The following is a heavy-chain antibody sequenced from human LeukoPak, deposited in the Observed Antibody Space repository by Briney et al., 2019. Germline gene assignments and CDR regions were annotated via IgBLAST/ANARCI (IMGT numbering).Heavy chain of an antibody. J-gene: IGHJ4*01. CDR3: ARDGTAPGLYFDL. Sequence: GGSLRLSCAVSGFTFSDYWMNWVRQAPAKGLEWVASIRQDGGEKSYVDSVKGRFTISRDNTKNSLYLQMSSLRAEDTAVYYCARDGTAPGLYFDLWGQGTLVTVSS. CDR2: IRQDGGEK. CDR1: GFTFSDYW. D-gene: IGHD6-13*01. V-gene: IGHV3-7*01.